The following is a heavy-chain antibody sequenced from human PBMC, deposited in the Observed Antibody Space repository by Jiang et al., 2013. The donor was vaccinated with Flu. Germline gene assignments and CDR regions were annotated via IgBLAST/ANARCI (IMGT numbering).Heavy chain of an antibody. CDR1: GDSVSTNTAS. Sequence: SQTLSLTCAISGDSVSTNTASWNWIRQSPSRGLEWLGRTYYRSKWRVDYAPSVRGRITIDPDTSKNQFSLHLNSVTPEDTAVYFCGRGFGESLPAAFDVWGQGTRV. J-gene: IGHJ3*01. D-gene: IGHD3-16*01. CDR2: TYYRSKWRV. CDR3: GRGFGESLPAAFDV. V-gene: IGHV6-1*01.